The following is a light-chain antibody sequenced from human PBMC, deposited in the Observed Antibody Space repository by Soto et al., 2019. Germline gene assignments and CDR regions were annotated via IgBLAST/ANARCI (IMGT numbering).Light chain of an antibody. V-gene: IGLV1-44*01. CDR2: SNN. CDR3: ASWDDSLNGRL. Sequence: QSVLTQPPSVSGTPGQRVSISCSGTSSNIGSNNVNWYQQLPGTAPKLLIPSNNQRPSGVPDRFSGSRSGTSASLAIGGLQSEDEADYYCASWDDSLNGRLFGGGTKLTVL. CDR1: SSNIGSNN. J-gene: IGLJ3*02.